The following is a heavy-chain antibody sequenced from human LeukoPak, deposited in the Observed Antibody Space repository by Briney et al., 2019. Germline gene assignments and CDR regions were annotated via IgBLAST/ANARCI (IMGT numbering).Heavy chain of an antibody. V-gene: IGHV1-2*04. J-gene: IGHJ5*02. Sequence: ASVKVSCKASGYTFTGYYMHWVRQAPGQGLEWMGWINPNSGGTNYAQKFQGWVTMTRDTSISTAYMELSRLRSDDTAVYYCARGSCSSTSCYEDWFDPWGQGTLVTVSS. CDR1: GYTFTGYY. CDR3: ARGSCSSTSCYEDWFDP. CDR2: INPNSGGT. D-gene: IGHD2-2*01.